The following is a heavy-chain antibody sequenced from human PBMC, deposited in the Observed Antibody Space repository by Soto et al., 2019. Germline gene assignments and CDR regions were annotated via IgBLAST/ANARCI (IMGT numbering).Heavy chain of an antibody. Sequence: ASVKVSCKASGYTFTSYGISWVRQAPGQGLEWMGWISAYNGNTNYAQKLQGRVTMTTDTSTSTAYMELRSLRSGDTAVYYCARKPQGTNWFDPRGQGTLVTVSS. J-gene: IGHJ5*02. CDR1: GYTFTSYG. CDR3: ARKPQGTNWFDP. D-gene: IGHD1-1*01. CDR2: ISAYNGNT. V-gene: IGHV1-18*01.